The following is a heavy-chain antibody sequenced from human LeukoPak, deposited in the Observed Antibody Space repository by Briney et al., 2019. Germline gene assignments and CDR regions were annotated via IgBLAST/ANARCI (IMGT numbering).Heavy chain of an antibody. CDR2: ISGSGDNT. D-gene: IGHD3-22*01. J-gene: IGHJ4*02. V-gene: IGHV3-23*01. Sequence: GGSLRLSCAASGFTFSSYAMNWIRQAPGKGLEWISSISGSGDNTYYADSVKGRFTISRDNSKNTLYLQMNSLRAEDTAVYYCAKDISVDYYDSSGYYFDYWGQGTLVTVSS. CDR3: AKDISVDYYDSSGYYFDY. CDR1: GFTFSSYA.